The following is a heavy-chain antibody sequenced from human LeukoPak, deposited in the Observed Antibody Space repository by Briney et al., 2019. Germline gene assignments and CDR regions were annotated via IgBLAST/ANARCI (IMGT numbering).Heavy chain of an antibody. CDR3: ARNPLPSGSYYEGYFDY. J-gene: IGHJ4*02. CDR1: GYTFTSYY. V-gene: IGHV1-46*01. Sequence: GASVKVSCKASGYTFTSYYMHWVRQAPGQGLEWMGIINPSGDSTSYAQKFQGRVTMTRDTSTSTVYMELSSLRSEDTAVYYCARNPLPSGSYYEGYFDYWGQGTLVTVSS. D-gene: IGHD1-26*01. CDR2: INPSGDST.